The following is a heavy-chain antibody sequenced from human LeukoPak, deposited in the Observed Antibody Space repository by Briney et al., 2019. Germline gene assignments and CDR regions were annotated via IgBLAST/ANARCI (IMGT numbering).Heavy chain of an antibody. Sequence: SETLSLTCTVSGDSISSYYWSWIRQPPGKGLEWIGYIYYSGSTNYNPSLKSRVTISVDTSKNQFSLKLSSVTAADTAVYYCARDSSGYYHWFDPWGQGTLVTVSS. CDR3: ARDSSGYYHWFDP. D-gene: IGHD3-22*01. J-gene: IGHJ5*02. CDR1: GDSISSYY. CDR2: IYYSGST. V-gene: IGHV4-59*01.